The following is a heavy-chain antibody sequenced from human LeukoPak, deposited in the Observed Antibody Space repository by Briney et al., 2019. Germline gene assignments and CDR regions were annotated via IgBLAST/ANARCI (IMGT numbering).Heavy chain of an antibody. V-gene: IGHV3-23*01. J-gene: IGHJ4*02. CDR1: GFTFSSYA. CDR2: IRGSGGST. D-gene: IGHD3-10*01. Sequence: GGSLRLSCAASGFTFSSYAMSWVRQAPGKGLEWVSGIRGSGGSTYYADSVKGRFTISRDNSKNTLYLQMNSLRAEDTAVFYCARYYYGSGGFDYWGQGTLVTVSS. CDR3: ARYYYGSGGFDY.